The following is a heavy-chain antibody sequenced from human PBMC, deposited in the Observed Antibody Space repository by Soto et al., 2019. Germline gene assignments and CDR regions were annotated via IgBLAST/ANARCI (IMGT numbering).Heavy chain of an antibody. D-gene: IGHD2-2*01. V-gene: IGHV3-9*01. Sequence: EVQLVESGGGLVQPGRSLRLSCAASAFTFGDYAMHWVRQAPEKGLECVSCISWNSGNIVYVDSVEGRFTISRDNAKKSLYLQMNSLSPEDTAFYYCAKGYTTSCFAHFDFWGQGALVTVSS. CDR3: AKGYTTSCFAHFDF. J-gene: IGHJ4*02. CDR2: ISWNSGNI. CDR1: AFTFGDYA.